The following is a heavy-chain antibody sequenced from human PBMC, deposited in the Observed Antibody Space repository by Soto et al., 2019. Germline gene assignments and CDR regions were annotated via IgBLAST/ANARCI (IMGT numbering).Heavy chain of an antibody. CDR1: GFTFSSYA. CDR2: VSDSGGST. J-gene: IGHJ4*02. V-gene: IGHV3-23*01. Sequence: EVQLLESGGGLVQPGGSLRLSCAASGFTFSSYAMNWVRQAPGQGLEWVSTVSDSGGSTYYADSVQGRFTISRDNSKNTLFLHMNSLGAEDTAIYYCARTIVGGVVHAFDFWGQGTLVTVSP. CDR3: ARTIVGGVVHAFDF. D-gene: IGHD1-26*01.